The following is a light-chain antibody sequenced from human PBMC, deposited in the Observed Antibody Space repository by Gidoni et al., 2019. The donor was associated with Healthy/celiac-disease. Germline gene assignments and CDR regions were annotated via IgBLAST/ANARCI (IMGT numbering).Light chain of an antibody. J-gene: IGLJ1*01. CDR2: DVS. Sequence: QSALTQPASVSGSPGQSVTISCTGTSSDVGGYNYVSWYQQHPGKAPKLMFYDVSKRPSGVSHLFSCSTSGNTSSLTFSVLHAEDAAYYYCTSYTSSTPLVFGTGTKVTVL. CDR3: TSYTSSTPLV. CDR1: SSDVGGYNY. V-gene: IGLV2-14*01.